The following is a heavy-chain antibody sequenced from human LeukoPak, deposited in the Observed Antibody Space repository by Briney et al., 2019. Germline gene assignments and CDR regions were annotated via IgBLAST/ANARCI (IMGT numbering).Heavy chain of an antibody. J-gene: IGHJ6*04. CDR1: GFTVSSNY. V-gene: IGHV3-53*01. CDR2: IYSGGST. CDR3: ARGVGDYYYYYGMDV. Sequence: QPGGSLRLSCAASGFTVSSNYMSWVRQAPGKGLEWVSVIYSGGSTYYADSVKGRLTISRDNSKNTLYLQMNSLRAEDTAVYYCARGVGDYYYYYGMDVWGKGTTVTVSS. D-gene: IGHD1-26*01.